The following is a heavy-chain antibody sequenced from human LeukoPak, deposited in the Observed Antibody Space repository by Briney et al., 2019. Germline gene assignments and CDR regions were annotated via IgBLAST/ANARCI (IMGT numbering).Heavy chain of an antibody. Sequence: PGGSLRLSCAASGFTFSNSGMNWVRQAPGKGLEWVSTISGSGDSTYYADSVKGRFTISRDSFKNTLYLQMNSLRPEDTAVYYCAKEGDYYGSGSYRDGFDIWGQGTRATVSS. CDR2: ISGSGDST. D-gene: IGHD3-10*01. J-gene: IGHJ3*02. CDR1: GFTFSNSG. V-gene: IGHV3-23*01. CDR3: AKEGDYYGSGSYRDGFDI.